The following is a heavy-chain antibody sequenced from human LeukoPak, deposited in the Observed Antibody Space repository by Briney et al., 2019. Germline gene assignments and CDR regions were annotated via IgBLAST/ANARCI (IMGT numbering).Heavy chain of an antibody. V-gene: IGHV3-30*03. CDR2: ISYDGSNK. D-gene: IGHD4-11*01. CDR1: GFTFSSYG. CDR3: AREKTTRTTSHFDY. J-gene: IGHJ4*02. Sequence: GGSLRLSCAASGFTFSSYGIHWVRQAPGKGLEWVAVISYDGSNKYYADSVKGRFTISRDNSKNTLYLQMNSLRAEDTAVYYCAREKTTRTTSHFDYWGQGTLVTVSS.